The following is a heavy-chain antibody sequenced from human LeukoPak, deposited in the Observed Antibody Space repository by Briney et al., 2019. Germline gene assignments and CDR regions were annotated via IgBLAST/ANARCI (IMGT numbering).Heavy chain of an antibody. CDR3: AREGYSVGYYMDV. CDR1: GASISSGSFY. V-gene: IGHV4-61*02. CDR2: LYTSGST. Sequence: SENLSLTCTVSGASISSGSFYWVWIRQSAGKGLEWIGRLYTSGSTKNNPSLQSRVTISADSSKNQFSLNLTSVTAADTAVYFCAREGYSVGYYMDVWGKGTTVTVSS. D-gene: IGHD4-11*01. J-gene: IGHJ6*03.